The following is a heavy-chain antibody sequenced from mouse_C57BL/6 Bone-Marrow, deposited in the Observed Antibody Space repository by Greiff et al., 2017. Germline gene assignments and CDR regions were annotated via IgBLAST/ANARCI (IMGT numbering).Heavy chain of an antibody. Sequence: VQLQQPGAELVMPGASVKLSCKASGYTFTSYWMHWVKQRPGQGLEWIGEIDPSDSYTNYNQKFKGKSTLTVDKSSSTAYMQLSSLTSEDSAVYYCAKGEGYRFAYWGQGTLVTVSA. V-gene: IGHV1-69*01. D-gene: IGHD2-2*01. CDR3: AKGEGYRFAY. J-gene: IGHJ3*01. CDR1: GYTFTSYW. CDR2: IDPSDSYT.